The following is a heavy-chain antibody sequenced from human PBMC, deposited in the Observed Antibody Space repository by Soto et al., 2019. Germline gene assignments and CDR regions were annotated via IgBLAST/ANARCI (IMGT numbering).Heavy chain of an antibody. CDR1: GYTLTEFS. CDR2: FDPEDGET. D-gene: IGHD1-26*01. CDR3: ATERRARPGTLDAFDI. Sequence: ASVKVSCKVSGYTLTEFSMHCVRQAPGKGLEWMGGFDPEDGETIYAQKFQGRVTMTEDTSTDTAYMELSSLRSEDTAVYYCATERRARPGTLDAFDIWGQGTMVTVSS. J-gene: IGHJ3*02. V-gene: IGHV1-24*01.